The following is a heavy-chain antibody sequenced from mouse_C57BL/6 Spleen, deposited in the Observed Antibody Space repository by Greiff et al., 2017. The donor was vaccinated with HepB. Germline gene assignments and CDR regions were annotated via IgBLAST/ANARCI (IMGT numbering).Heavy chain of an antibody. Sequence: VQLQQSGAELVRPGTSVKVSCKASGYAFTNYLIEWVKQRPGQGLEWIGVFNPGSGGTNYNEKFKGKATLTADKSSSTAYMQLSSLTSEDSAVYFCARGYYGFDYWGQGTTLTVSS. CDR2: FNPGSGGT. CDR1: GYAFTNYL. CDR3: ARGYYGFDY. D-gene: IGHD1-1*01. J-gene: IGHJ2*01. V-gene: IGHV1-54*01.